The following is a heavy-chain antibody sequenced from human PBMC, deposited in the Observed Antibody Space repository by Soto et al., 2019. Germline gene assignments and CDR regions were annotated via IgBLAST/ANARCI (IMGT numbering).Heavy chain of an antibody. J-gene: IGHJ4*02. Sequence: QVHLQESGPGLVRPSETLSLTCAVSGDSVGSGSYYWTWIRQPPGKGLEFVGHIYHTGSTNYNPSLMNLLTLSVYTSKNHFSLRLRSVTAADTAMYYCARAGAFGDTRMFVCHWGQGVLVTVSS. D-gene: IGHD5-18*01. CDR3: ARAGAFGDTRMFVCH. CDR1: GDSVGSGSYY. V-gene: IGHV4-61*03. CDR2: IYHTGST.